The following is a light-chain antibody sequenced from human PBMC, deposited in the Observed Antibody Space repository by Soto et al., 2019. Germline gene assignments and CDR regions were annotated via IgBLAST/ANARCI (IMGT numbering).Light chain of an antibody. Sequence: EILRTQSPATLSVSPGERATLACRSSQSVSSDLAWYQQKPGQAPRLLIYDASNRATGIPGRFSGSGSGTDFTLTISSLEPEDFAVYYCQQRINGWTFGQGTKVDI. CDR3: QQRINGWT. CDR1: QSVSSD. J-gene: IGKJ1*01. V-gene: IGKV3-11*01. CDR2: DAS.